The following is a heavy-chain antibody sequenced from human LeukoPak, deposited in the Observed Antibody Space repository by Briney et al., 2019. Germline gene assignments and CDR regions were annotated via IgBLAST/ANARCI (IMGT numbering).Heavy chain of an antibody. CDR1: GYTFTSYD. CDR2: MNPNSGNT. J-gene: IGHJ3*01. CDR3: ARIRDGYNDAYDL. Sequence: GASVKVSCKASGYTFTSYDINWVRQATGQGLEWMGWMNPNSGNTGYAQKFQGRVTLTRDTSTSTVYMELSSLRSEDTAIYYCARIRDGYNDAYDLWGQGTVVTVPS. D-gene: IGHD5-24*01. V-gene: IGHV1-8*01.